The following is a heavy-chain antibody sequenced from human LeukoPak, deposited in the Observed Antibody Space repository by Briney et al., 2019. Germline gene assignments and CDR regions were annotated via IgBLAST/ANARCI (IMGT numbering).Heavy chain of an antibody. CDR1: GFTFSSYW. J-gene: IGHJ4*02. V-gene: IGHV3-7*01. CDR3: ARDYGAADY. CDR2: VKQDGSEK. D-gene: IGHD4-17*01. Sequence: GGSLRLSCAASGFTFSSYWMSWVRQALGKGLEWVANVKQDGSEKYYVDSVKGRFTISRDNAKKSLYLQMNSLRAEDTAVYYCARDYGAADYWGQGTLVTVSS.